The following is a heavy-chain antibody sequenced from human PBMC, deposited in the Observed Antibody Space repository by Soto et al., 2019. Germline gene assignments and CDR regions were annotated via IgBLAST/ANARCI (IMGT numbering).Heavy chain of an antibody. D-gene: IGHD6-19*01. J-gene: IGHJ4*02. CDR3: ARSRYTSGWWTPPFDY. CDR1: GGSISSYY. V-gene: IGHV4-59*01. CDR2: IYYSGST. Sequence: QVQLQESGPGLVKPSESLSLTCAVSGGSISSYYWSWIRQPPGKGLEWIGYIYYSGSTNYNPSLKSRIPISVDTSKNQFSLKLTSVTAADTAVYYCARSRYTSGWWTPPFDYWGQGTLVTVSS.